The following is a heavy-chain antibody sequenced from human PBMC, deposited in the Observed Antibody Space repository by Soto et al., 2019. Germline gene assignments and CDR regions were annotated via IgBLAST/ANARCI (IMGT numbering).Heavy chain of an antibody. D-gene: IGHD5-18*01. CDR2: ISGSGGST. CDR3: AKGTKTGGYSYSYVCYYYGMDV. CDR1: GFTFSSYA. J-gene: IGHJ6*02. Sequence: PGGSLRLSCAASGFTFSSYAMSWVRQAPGKGLEWVSAISGSGGSTYYADSVKGRFTISRDNSKNTLYLQMNSLRAEDTAVYYCAKGTKTGGYSYSYVCYYYGMDVWGQGTTVTVSS. V-gene: IGHV3-23*01.